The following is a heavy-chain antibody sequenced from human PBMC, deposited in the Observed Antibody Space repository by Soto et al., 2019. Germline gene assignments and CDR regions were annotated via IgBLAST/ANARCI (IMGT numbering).Heavy chain of an antibody. D-gene: IGHD2-15*01. CDR2: VSGTSGNT. V-gene: IGHV3-11*03. CDR1: GFTFSDYY. J-gene: IGHJ6*03. Sequence: GGSLRLSCAASGFTFSDYYMSWIRQAPGKGLEWVSAVSGTSGNTNYADSVRGRFTISRDNAKDTVYLQMNSLRAEDTAIYYCAKSVVVVRGGYYMDVWGKGTTVTV. CDR3: AKSVVVVRGGYYMDV.